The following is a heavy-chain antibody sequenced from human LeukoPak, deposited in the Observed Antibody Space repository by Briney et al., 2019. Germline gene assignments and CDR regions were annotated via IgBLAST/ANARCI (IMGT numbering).Heavy chain of an antibody. CDR3: ARDAAMANDY. V-gene: IGHV3-7*01. D-gene: IGHD5-18*01. J-gene: IGHJ4*02. CDR2: INQDGSEK. CDR1: GFTFSNYG. Sequence: GGSLRLSCAASGFTFSNYGMSWVRQAPGKGLEWVANINQDGSEKYYVDSVKGRFTISRDNAQNSVYLQMNSLRAEDTALYYCARDAAMANDYWGQGTLVTVSS.